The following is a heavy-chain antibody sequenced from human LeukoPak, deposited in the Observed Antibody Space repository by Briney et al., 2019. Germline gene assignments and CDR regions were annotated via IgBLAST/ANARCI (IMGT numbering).Heavy chain of an antibody. CDR2: IYYSGST. J-gene: IGHJ5*02. Sequence: SETLSLTCTVSGGSISSYYWSWIRQPPGKGLEWIGYIYYSGSTNYNPSLKSRVTISVDTSKNQFSLRLSSVTAADTAVYYCARHFTVTTRDWFDPWGQGTLVTVSP. V-gene: IGHV4-59*08. CDR3: ARHFTVTTRDWFDP. CDR1: GGSISSYY. D-gene: IGHD4-11*01.